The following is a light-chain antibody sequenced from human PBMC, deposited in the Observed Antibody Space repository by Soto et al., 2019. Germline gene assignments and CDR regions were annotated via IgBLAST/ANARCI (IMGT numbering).Light chain of an antibody. CDR1: SSDVGSYDL. CDR2: EVT. Sequence: QSALTQPASVSGSPGQSITISCTGTSSDVGSYDLVSWYQQHPGTAPKLIIYEVTKRPSGVSNRFSGSKPGNTASLTISGLQAEDDSDYYCCSYANSNTLLFGGGTKVTVL. CDR3: CSYANSNTLL. V-gene: IGLV2-23*02. J-gene: IGLJ2*01.